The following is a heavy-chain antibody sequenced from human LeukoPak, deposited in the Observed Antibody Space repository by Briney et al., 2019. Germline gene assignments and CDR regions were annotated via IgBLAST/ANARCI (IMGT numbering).Heavy chain of an antibody. D-gene: IGHD3-3*01. CDR1: GFSFSDYG. Sequence: PGGSLRLSCEASGFSFSDYGMHWVRQAPGKGLEWVAFIRYNGDNKYYADSVKGRFTVSRDNSQSTPYLQMNSLRVEDTAVYYCAKRVVIRSTDYFYYYIHVWGKGTTVTVSS. J-gene: IGHJ6*03. CDR2: IRYNGDNK. V-gene: IGHV3-30*02. CDR3: AKRVVIRSTDYFYYYIHV.